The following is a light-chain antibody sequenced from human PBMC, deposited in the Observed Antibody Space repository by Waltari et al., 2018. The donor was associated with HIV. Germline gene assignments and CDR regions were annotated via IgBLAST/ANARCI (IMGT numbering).Light chain of an antibody. Sequence: EIVLKQSPGTVSLSPGERATIYSRASQRVSRYFAWYPQKPGQAPSLLIYYASNRATASPAMFSGSGSGTDFTLTISSLEPQDFAVYYCQQHSDWPPITFGQGTRLEIK. V-gene: IGKV3-11*01. CDR3: QQHSDWPPIT. CDR1: QRVSRY. CDR2: YAS. J-gene: IGKJ5*01.